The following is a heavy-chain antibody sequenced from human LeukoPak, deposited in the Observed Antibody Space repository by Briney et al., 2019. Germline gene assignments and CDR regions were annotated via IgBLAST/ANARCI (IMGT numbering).Heavy chain of an antibody. CDR1: GFTFSSYE. J-gene: IGHJ4*02. D-gene: IGHD6-19*01. CDR2: ITSSGSSI. Sequence: GGSLRLSCAASGFTFSSYEMNWVRQAPGKGRGWVSYITSSGSSIYYADSVKGRFTISRDKAKNSLYLHMNTLRAEDTAIYYCARVPIAVAPFDQWGQGTLVTVSS. CDR3: ARVPIAVAPFDQ. V-gene: IGHV3-48*03.